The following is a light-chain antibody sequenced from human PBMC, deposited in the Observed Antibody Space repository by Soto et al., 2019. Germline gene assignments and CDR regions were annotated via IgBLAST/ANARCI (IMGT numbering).Light chain of an antibody. V-gene: IGKV1-39*01. J-gene: IGKJ4*01. CDR3: QQSYSVPLT. CDR2: TAS. Sequence: DIQMTQSPSSLSASVGDRVTVTCRASQRINNSLNWYQQKPGQAPKLLIYTASSLHSGVPSRFSGSGSGTDFTLTISSLQPEDFATYFCQQSYSVPLTFGGGTKVEI. CDR1: QRINNS.